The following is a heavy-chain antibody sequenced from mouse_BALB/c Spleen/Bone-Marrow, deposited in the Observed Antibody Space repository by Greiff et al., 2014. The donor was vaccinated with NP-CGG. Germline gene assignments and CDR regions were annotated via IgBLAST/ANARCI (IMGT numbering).Heavy chain of an antibody. J-gene: IGHJ4*01. D-gene: IGHD4-1*01. CDR1: GYSITSYYS. CDR2: IHYGGIT. CDR3: ARFAGTPYTMDY. V-gene: IGHV3-1*02. Sequence: EVQLQQSGPDLVKPSQSLSLTCTVTGYSITSYYSWHWIRQFPGNKLEWMGYIHYGGITVYNPSLKSRISITRDTSNNQFFLQLNSVTTEDTATYYCARFAGTPYTMDYWGQGTSVTVSS.